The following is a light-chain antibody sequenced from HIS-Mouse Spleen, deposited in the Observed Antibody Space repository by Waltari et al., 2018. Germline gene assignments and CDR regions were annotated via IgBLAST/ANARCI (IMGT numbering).Light chain of an antibody. J-gene: IGKJ2*01. CDR3: QQYYSTPYT. CDR1: QSLLHSNGYNY. Sequence: DIVMTQSPLSLPVTHGEPASISCRSSQSLLHSNGYNYLDWYLQKPGQSPKLLIYWASTRESGVPDRFSGSGSGTDFTLTISSLQAEDVAVYYCQQYYSTPYTFGQGTKLEIK. V-gene: IGKV2-28*01. CDR2: WAS.